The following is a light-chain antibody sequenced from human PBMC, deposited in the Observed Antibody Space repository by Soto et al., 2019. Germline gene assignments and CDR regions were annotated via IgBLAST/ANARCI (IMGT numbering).Light chain of an antibody. CDR1: QDISNY. CDR2: DAS. J-gene: IGKJ4*01. CDR3: QQYDNLPSLT. V-gene: IGKV1-33*01. Sequence: DIQMTQSPSSLSASVGERVSSTCRASQDISNYLNWYQQKPGKAPKLLIYDASNLETGVPSRFSGSGSGTDFTFTISSLQPEDIATYYCQQYDNLPSLTFGGGTKVDIK.